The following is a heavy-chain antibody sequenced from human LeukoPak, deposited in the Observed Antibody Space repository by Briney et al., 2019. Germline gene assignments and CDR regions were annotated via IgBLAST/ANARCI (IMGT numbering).Heavy chain of an antibody. V-gene: IGHV4-4*02. J-gene: IGHJ5*02. CDR3: ARLRLSGGSFSVGWFDP. CDR2: IFHSGTT. D-gene: IGHD1-26*01. CDR1: DEVITSNNW. Sequence: PSETLSLTCTVSDEVITSNNWWSWVRQSPGKGLEWIGEIFHSGTTRYKASLESRVTMLLDKSKNQFSLRLNSVTAADTAVYFCARLRLSGGSFSVGWFDPWGQGVQVTVSS.